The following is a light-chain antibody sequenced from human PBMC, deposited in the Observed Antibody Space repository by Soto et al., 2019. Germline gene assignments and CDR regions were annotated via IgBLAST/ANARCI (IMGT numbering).Light chain of an antibody. V-gene: IGKV3-11*01. CDR1: QTISGTY. CDR3: QQRSNWPPVT. J-gene: IGKJ3*01. Sequence: EIVLTQSPGTLSLSPGERATLSCRASQTISGTYLAWYQQKPGQAPRLLIYDASKRATGIPARFSGSGSETDFTLTISSLESEDFADYYCQQRSNWPPVTFGPGTKVDIK. CDR2: DAS.